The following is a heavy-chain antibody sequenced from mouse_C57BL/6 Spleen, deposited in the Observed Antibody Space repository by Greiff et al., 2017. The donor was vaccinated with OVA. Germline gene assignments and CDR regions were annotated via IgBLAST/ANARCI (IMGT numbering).Heavy chain of an antibody. D-gene: IGHD2-2*01. V-gene: IGHV10-1*01. CDR2: IRSKSNNYAT. CDR3: VRVYGYDNAMDY. J-gene: IGHJ4*01. Sequence: EAGGGLVQPKGSLKLSCAASGFSFNTYAMNWVRQAPGKGLEWVARIRSKSNNYATYYADSVKDRFTISRDDSESMLYLQMNNLKTEDTAMYYCVRVYGYDNAMDYWGQGTSVTVSS. CDR1: GFSFNTYA.